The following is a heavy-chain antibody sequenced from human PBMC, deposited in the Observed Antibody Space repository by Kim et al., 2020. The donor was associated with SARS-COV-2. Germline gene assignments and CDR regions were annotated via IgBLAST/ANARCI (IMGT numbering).Heavy chain of an antibody. D-gene: IGHD2-15*01. J-gene: IGHJ4*02. Sequence: KFRGRVTMTEDTSTDTAYMELSSLRSEDTAVYYCAITADVVAGKGGAFDYWGQGTLVTVSS. V-gene: IGHV1-24*01. CDR3: AITADVVAGKGGAFDY.